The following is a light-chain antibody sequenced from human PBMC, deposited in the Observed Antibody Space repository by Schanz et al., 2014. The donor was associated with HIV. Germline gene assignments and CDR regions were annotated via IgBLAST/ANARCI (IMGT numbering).Light chain of an antibody. V-gene: IGLV1-44*01. CDR1: SSSIKTNA. CDR3: ATWVDSLKGWV. J-gene: IGLJ3*02. CDR2: NTY. Sequence: QSVLTQPPSASGTPGQRVTISCSGSSSSIKTNAVHWFQQLPGTAPKLLIYNTYHRPSGVPDRFSGSESGTSASLAISGLQSEDEADYYCATWVDSLKGWVFGGGTKLTVL.